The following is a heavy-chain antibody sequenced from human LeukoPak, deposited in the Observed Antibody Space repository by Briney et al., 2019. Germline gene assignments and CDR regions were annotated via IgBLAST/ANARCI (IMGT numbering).Heavy chain of an antibody. CDR3: ARDSPVDYDFWSGYPNLYYGMDV. CDR1: GYTFTSYG. Sequence: ASVKVSRKAPGYTFTSYGISWVRQAPGQGLEWMGWISAYNGNTNYAQKLQGRVTMTTDTSTSTAYMELRSLRSDDTAVYYCARDSPVDYDFWSGYPNLYYGMDVWGQGTTVTVSS. V-gene: IGHV1-18*01. CDR2: ISAYNGNT. D-gene: IGHD3-3*01. J-gene: IGHJ6*02.